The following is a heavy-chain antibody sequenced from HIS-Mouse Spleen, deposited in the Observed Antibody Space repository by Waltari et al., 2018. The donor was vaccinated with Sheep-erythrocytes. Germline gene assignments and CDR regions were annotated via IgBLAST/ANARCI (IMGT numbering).Heavy chain of an antibody. D-gene: IGHD1-26*01. V-gene: IGHV4-59*08. CDR1: GGSISSYS. Sequence: QVQLQESGPGLVKPSETLSLTCTVSGGSISSYSWSWIRQPPGKGLEWIGYIYYSGSTNYNPSLKSRVTISVDTSKNQFSLKLSSVTAADTAVYYCARLELGQFDYWGQGTLVTVSS. CDR3: ARLELGQFDY. J-gene: IGHJ4*02. CDR2: IYYSGST.